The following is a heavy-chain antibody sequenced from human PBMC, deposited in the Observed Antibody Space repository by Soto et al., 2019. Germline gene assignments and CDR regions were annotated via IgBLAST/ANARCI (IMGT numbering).Heavy chain of an antibody. CDR3: ATGGYYDSSGYYNRGGGFDY. CDR1: GGSISSGDYY. V-gene: IGHV4-30-4*01. J-gene: IGHJ4*02. CDR2: IYYSGST. D-gene: IGHD3-22*01. Sequence: QVQLQESGPGLVKPSQTLSLTCTVSGGSISSGDYYWSWIRQPPGKGLEWIGYIYYSGSTYYNPSLKRRVTISVDTSKNQFSLMLSSVTAADTAVYYCATGGYYDSSGYYNRGGGFDYWGQGTLVTVSS.